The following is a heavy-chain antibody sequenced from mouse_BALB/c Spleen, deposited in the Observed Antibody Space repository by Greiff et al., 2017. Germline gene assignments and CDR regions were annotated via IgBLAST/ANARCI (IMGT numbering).Heavy chain of an antibody. CDR3: ARVEVRAWFAY. V-gene: IGHV1-69*02. D-gene: IGHD2-14*01. J-gene: IGHJ3*01. Sequence: QVQLQQPGAELVKPGASVKLSCKASGYTFTSYWMHWVKQRPGQGLEWIGEIDPSDSYTNYNQKFKGKATLTVDKSSSTAYMQLSSLTSEDSAVYYCARVEVRAWFAYWGQGTLVTVSA. CDR2: IDPSDSYT. CDR1: GYTFTSYW.